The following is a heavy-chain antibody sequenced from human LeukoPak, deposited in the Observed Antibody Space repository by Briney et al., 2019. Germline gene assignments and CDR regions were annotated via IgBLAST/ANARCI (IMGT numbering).Heavy chain of an antibody. J-gene: IGHJ5*02. Sequence: SETLSLTCAVSGGSISSGSYYWSWIRQPAGKGLEWIGRIYTSGSTNYNPSLKSRVTISVDTSKNQFSLKLSSVTAADTAVYYCATNYYYGSGSYYHWGQGTLVTVSS. D-gene: IGHD3-10*01. V-gene: IGHV4-61*02. CDR2: IYTSGST. CDR1: GGSISSGSYY. CDR3: ATNYYYGSGSYYH.